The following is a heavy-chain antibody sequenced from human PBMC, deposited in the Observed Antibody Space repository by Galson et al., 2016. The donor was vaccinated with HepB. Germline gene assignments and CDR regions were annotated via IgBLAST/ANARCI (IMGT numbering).Heavy chain of an antibody. CDR2: ISGSGGPT. Sequence: SLRLSCAASGFTFSSYAMSWVRQAPGKGLEWVSIISGSGGPTYYADSVKGRFTISRDNSKNTLFLQMHSLRADDTAVYYCAKSVLEYDILTGYYRRGADYWGQGTLVTVSS. J-gene: IGHJ4*02. V-gene: IGHV3-23*01. CDR1: GFTFSSYA. D-gene: IGHD3-9*01. CDR3: AKSVLEYDILTGYYRRGADY.